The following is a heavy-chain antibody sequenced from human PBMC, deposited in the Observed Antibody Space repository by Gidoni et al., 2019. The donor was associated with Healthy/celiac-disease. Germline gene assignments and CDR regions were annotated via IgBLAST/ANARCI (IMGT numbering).Heavy chain of an antibody. CDR1: GVTFSSYG. D-gene: IGHD6-13*01. J-gene: IGHJ3*01. Sequence: QVQLVECGGGVVQPGRSLRLPCAAPGVTFSSYGMNWVRQAPGNGLEWVAVISDDGSNKYYADSVKGRFTISRDNSKNTLYLQMNSLRAEDTAVYYCAKGRLRIADSWGQGTMVTVSS. V-gene: IGHV3-30*18. CDR2: ISDDGSNK. CDR3: AKGRLRIADS.